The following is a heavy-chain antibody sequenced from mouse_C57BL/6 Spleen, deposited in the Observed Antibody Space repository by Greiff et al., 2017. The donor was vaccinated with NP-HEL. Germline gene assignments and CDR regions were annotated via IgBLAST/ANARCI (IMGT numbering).Heavy chain of an antibody. V-gene: IGHV3-6*01. Sequence: EVKLEESGPGLVKPSQSLSLTCSVTGYSITSGYYWNWIRQFPGNKLEWMGYISYDGSNNYNPSLKNRISITRDTSKNQFFLKLNSVTTEDTATYYCARDFRGYFDVWGTGTTVTVSS. J-gene: IGHJ1*03. CDR2: ISYDGSN. CDR1: GYSITSGYY. CDR3: ARDFRGYFDV.